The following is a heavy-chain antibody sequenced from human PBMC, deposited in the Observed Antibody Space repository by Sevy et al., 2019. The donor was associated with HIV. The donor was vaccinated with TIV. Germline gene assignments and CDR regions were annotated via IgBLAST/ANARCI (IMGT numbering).Heavy chain of an antibody. D-gene: IGHD3-22*01. J-gene: IGHJ5*02. Sequence: GGSLRLSCAASGFTFSGSAMHWVRQASGKGLEWVGRIRSKANSYATAYAASVKGRFTISRDDSKNTAYLQMNSLKTEDTAVYYWTRPNPGIGYYYDSSGYSNNWFDPWGQRTLVTVSS. CDR2: IRSKANSYAT. V-gene: IGHV3-73*01. CDR3: TRPNPGIGYYYDSSGYSNNWFDP. CDR1: GFTFSGSA.